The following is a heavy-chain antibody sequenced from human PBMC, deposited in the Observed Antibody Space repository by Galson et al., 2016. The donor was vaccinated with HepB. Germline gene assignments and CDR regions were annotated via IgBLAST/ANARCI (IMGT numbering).Heavy chain of an antibody. CDR2: VYYSGTT. CDR1: GDSITSSSYY. CDR3: ARTHYDFWSGTNHNYFDP. V-gene: IGHV4-39*01. D-gene: IGHD3-3*01. J-gene: IGHJ5*02. Sequence: SETLSLTCVVSGDSITSSSYYWGWIRQPPGKGLEWIGTVYYSGTTYYNPSLRSRVTISVDTSRHQFSLRLNSVTAADTALYYCARTHYDFWSGTNHNYFDPWGQGSLVTVSS.